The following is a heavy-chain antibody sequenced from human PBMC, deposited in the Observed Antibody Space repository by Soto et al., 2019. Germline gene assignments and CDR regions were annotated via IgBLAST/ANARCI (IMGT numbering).Heavy chain of an antibody. J-gene: IGHJ4*02. Sequence: SETLSLTCTVSGGSISNNNYYWGWVRQPPGKGLEWVASISYRGTTYYNPSLKSRVTKSVDTSRNQFSLKLSSVTAADTAVYYCARASNKRGYSYGPDYWGQGTLVTVSS. CDR1: GGSISNNNYY. D-gene: IGHD5-18*01. CDR3: ARASNKRGYSYGPDY. V-gene: IGHV4-39*01. CDR2: ISYRGTT.